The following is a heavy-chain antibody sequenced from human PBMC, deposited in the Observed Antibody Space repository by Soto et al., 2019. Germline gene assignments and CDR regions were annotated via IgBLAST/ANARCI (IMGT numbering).Heavy chain of an antibody. CDR1: GGSISSGGYY. Sequence: PSETLSLTCTVSGGSISSGGYYWSWIRQRPGKGLEWIGYIYYSGSTYYNPSLKSRVTISVDTSKNQFSLKLSSVTAADTAVYYCARGVGYYDFWSGPNWFDPWGQGTLVTVSS. CDR3: ARGVGYYDFWSGPNWFDP. CDR2: IYYSGST. J-gene: IGHJ5*02. D-gene: IGHD3-3*01. V-gene: IGHV4-31*03.